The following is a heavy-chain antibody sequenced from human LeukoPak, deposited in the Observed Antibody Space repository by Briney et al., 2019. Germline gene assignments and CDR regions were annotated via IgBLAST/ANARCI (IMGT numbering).Heavy chain of an antibody. V-gene: IGHV3-23*01. CDR3: ARDRGYFFDY. Sequence: GGSLRLSCAASGFTFSTYTMYWVRHPPGKRLEWVSIIGSSGGGIHYADSVKGRFTISRDNSKNALYLQMSSLRAEDTAVYYCARDRGYFFDYWGQGALVTVSS. D-gene: IGHD3-22*01. CDR1: GFTFSTYT. J-gene: IGHJ4*02. CDR2: IGSSGGGI.